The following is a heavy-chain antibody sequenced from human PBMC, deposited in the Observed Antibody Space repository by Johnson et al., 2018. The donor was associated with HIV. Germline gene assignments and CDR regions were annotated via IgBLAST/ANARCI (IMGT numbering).Heavy chain of an antibody. Sequence: VQLVESGGGVVQPGRSLRLSCAASGFTFSSYGMHWVRQAPGKGLEWISYISWSGRTIYYADSVKGRFTISRDNAKNSLYLQMNSLRAEYTAVYYCGYGSGSYFGTHDAFDIWGQGTMVTVSS. CDR3: GYGSGSYFGTHDAFDI. V-gene: IGHV3-48*04. D-gene: IGHD3-10*01. J-gene: IGHJ3*02. CDR2: ISWSGRTI. CDR1: GFTFSSYG.